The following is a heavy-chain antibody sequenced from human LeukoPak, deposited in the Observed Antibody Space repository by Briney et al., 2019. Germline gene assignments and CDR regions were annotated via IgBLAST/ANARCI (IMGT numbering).Heavy chain of an antibody. J-gene: IGHJ4*02. D-gene: IGHD3-10*02. Sequence: PSETLSLTCTVSGGSISSNIYYWGWIRQSPGKGLEWIASIHYSGNTYYNPSLESRVTISVDTSKHQFSLKLSSVTAADTAVHYCASLGAEDYVHFWGQGTLVTVSS. V-gene: IGHV4-39*01. CDR2: IHYSGNT. CDR3: ASLGAEDYVHF. CDR1: GGSISSNIYY.